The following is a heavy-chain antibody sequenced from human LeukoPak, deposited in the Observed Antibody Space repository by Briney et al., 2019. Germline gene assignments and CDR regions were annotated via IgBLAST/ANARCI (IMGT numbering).Heavy chain of an antibody. CDR3: ATDLAGVPATGLLWFGELFI. D-gene: IGHD3-10*01. CDR1: GYTLTELS. V-gene: IGHV1-24*01. CDR2: FDPEDGET. Sequence: ASVKVSCKVSGYTLTELSMHWVRQAPGKGLEWMGGFDPEDGETIYAQKFQGRVTMTEDTSTDTAYMELSSLRSEDTAVYYCATDLAGVPATGLLWFGELFIWGQGTLVTVSS. J-gene: IGHJ4*02.